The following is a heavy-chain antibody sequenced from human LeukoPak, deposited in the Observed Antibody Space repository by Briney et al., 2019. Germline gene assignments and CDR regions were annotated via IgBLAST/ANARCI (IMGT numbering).Heavy chain of an antibody. D-gene: IGHD3-16*01. CDR3: ARGRGSSTFDY. CDR2: ISYDGSNK. V-gene: IGHV3-30*03. J-gene: IGHJ4*02. Sequence: GRSLRLSCAACGFTFSSYVMHWVRQAPGKGLEWVAVISYDGSNKYYADSVKGRFTISRDNSKNTLYLQMNSLRAEDTAVYYCARGRGSSTFDYWGQGNLVTVSS. CDR1: GFTFSSYV.